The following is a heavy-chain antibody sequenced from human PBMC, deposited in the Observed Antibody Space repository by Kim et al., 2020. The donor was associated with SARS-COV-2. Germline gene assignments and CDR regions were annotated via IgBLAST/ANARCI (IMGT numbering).Heavy chain of an antibody. CDR2: ISSDGNK. Sequence: GGSLRLSCAASGFSFRKYGMHWVRQAPGKGLEWVAVISSDGNKNYVDSVKGRFTISRDTSSNTLFLQMDTLRAEDTALYYCARDLFNAAADYWGQGAPVT. V-gene: IGHV3-33*05. CDR3: ARDLFNAAADY. D-gene: IGHD2-8*01. CDR1: GFSFRKYG. J-gene: IGHJ4*02.